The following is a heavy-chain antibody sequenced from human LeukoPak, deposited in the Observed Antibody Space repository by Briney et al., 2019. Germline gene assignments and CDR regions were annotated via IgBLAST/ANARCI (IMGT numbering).Heavy chain of an antibody. V-gene: IGHV3-30-3*01. CDR2: ISNDGSNK. J-gene: IGHJ4*02. D-gene: IGHD1-20*01. CDR1: GFTFSSYA. CDR3: ARGIAGLYYFDC. Sequence: GGSLRLSCAASGFTFSSYAMHWVRQAPGKGLEWVAVISNDGSNKYYADSVKGRFTISRDNSKNTLYLQMNSLRAEDTAVYYCARGIAGLYYFDCWGQGTLVTVSS.